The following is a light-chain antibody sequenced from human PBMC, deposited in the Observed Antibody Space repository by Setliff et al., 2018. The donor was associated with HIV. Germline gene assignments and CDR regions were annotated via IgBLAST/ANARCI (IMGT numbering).Light chain of an antibody. CDR3: QSYDRTLSGSV. CDR1: SSNIGSGFD. CDR2: INK. Sequence: QSALTQPPSVSGAPGQRVTISCTGSSSNIGSGFDVHWYQQIPGTAPKLLIYINKNRPSGVPDRFSGSKSGTSASLVITGLQAEDEADYYCQSYDRTLSGSVFGTGTKVT. V-gene: IGLV1-40*01. J-gene: IGLJ1*01.